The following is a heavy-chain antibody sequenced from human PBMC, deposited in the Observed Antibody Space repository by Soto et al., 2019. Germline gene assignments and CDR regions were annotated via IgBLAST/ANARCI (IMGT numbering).Heavy chain of an antibody. Sequence: QVQLVQSGAEVKKPGSSVKVSCKASGGTFNTYAISWVRQAPGQGLEWMGGIIPIFGTTKYAQKFQGTVTITADESTSTAYMELSSLTSEGTAVYYCTRGRGGTYSPFDYWGQGTLVTVSS. CDR2: IIPIFGTT. CDR3: TRGRGGTYSPFDY. D-gene: IGHD1-26*01. J-gene: IGHJ4*02. CDR1: GGTFNTYA. V-gene: IGHV1-69*12.